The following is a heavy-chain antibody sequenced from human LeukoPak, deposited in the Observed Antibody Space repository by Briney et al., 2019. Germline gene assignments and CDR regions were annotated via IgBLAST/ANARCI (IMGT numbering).Heavy chain of an antibody. Sequence: ASVKVSCKASGYTFTSYYIHWVRQAPGQGLEWMGLTNPSAGGTSYAQKFQDRVTMTRDMSTTTVYLGLNSLRSEDTAVYYCARGGCSTTSCYHFDSWGQRTLVTVSS. V-gene: IGHV1-46*01. D-gene: IGHD2-2*01. CDR1: GYTFTSYY. J-gene: IGHJ4*02. CDR2: TNPSAGGT. CDR3: ARGGCSTTSCYHFDS.